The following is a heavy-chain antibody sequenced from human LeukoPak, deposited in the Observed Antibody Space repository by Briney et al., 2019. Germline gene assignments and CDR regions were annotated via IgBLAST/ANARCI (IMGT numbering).Heavy chain of an antibody. CDR2: IRYDGSNK. Sequence: TGGSLRLSCAASGFTFSSYGMHWVRQAPGKGLEWVAFIRYDGSNKYYADSVKGRFTISRDNSKNTLYLQMNSLRAEDTAVYYCAGALSGRIYYVYGYDIWGQGTMVTVSS. CDR1: GFTFSSYG. D-gene: IGHD1-26*01. V-gene: IGHV3-30*02. CDR3: AGALSGRIYYVYGYDI. J-gene: IGHJ3*02.